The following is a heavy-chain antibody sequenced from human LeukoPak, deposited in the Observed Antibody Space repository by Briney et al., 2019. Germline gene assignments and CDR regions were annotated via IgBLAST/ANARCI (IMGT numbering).Heavy chain of an antibody. D-gene: IGHD5-18*01. V-gene: IGHV3-21*01. CDR2: ISSSSSYI. J-gene: IGHJ3*02. CDR1: GFTFSSYS. Sequence: GGSLRLSCAASGFTFSSYSMNWVRQAPGKGLEWVSSISSSSSYIYYADSVKGRFTISRGNAKNSLYLQMNSLRAEGTAVYYCARAGYTNAFDIWGQGTMATVSS. CDR3: ARAGYTNAFDI.